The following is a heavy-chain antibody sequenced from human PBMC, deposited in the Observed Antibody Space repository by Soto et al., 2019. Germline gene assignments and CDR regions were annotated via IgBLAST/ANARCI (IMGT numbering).Heavy chain of an antibody. CDR3: ARSGYFDY. CDR2: ISSTGNTI. D-gene: IGHD2-8*02. Sequence: EVQLVESGGGLVQPGGSLRLSCAASGFTFSTYSMNWVRQAPGKGLEWVSYISSTGNTIYYPDSVMGRFTISRDTAKKSLYLQMNSLRAEDTAVYYCARSGYFDYWGQGTLVTVSS. CDR1: GFTFSTYS. V-gene: IGHV3-48*01. J-gene: IGHJ4*02.